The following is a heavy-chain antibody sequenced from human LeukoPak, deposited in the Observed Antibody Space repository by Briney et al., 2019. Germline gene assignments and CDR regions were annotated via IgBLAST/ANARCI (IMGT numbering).Heavy chain of an antibody. Sequence: SETLSLTCAVYGGSFSGYYWSWIRQPPGEGLEWIGEINHSGSTNYNPSLKSRVTISVDTSKNQFSLKLSSVTAADTAVYYCASKCYDFWKGNWFDPWGQGILVTVSS. CDR1: GGSFSGYY. CDR3: ASKCYDFWKGNWFDP. D-gene: IGHD3-3*01. J-gene: IGHJ5*02. V-gene: IGHV4-34*01. CDR2: INHSGST.